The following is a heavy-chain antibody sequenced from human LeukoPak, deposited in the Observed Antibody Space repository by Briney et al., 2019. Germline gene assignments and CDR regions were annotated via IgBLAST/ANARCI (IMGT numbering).Heavy chain of an antibody. D-gene: IGHD4-23*01. V-gene: IGHV3-66*01. CDR1: GFTVTSNF. Sequence: GGSLTLSCTASGFTVTSNFMSWVRQAPGKGLEWVSVIHSGGTTYYADSVKGRFTISRDISRNALYLQMNSLRGDDTAVYFCAGSAVTNLDSWGQGNLVTLSS. CDR2: IHSGGTT. CDR3: AGSAVTNLDS. J-gene: IGHJ4*02.